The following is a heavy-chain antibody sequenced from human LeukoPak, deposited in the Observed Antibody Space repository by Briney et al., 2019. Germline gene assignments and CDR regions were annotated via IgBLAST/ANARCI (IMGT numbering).Heavy chain of an antibody. V-gene: IGHV4-30-4*07. CDR3: ARVVVRGVDGPLFDP. J-gene: IGHJ5*02. CDR1: GGSISSGGYS. D-gene: IGHD3-10*01. CDR2: IYYSGST. Sequence: SETLSLTCAVSGGSISSGGYSWSWIRQPPGKGLEWIGYIYYSGSTYYNPSLKSRVTISVDTSKNQFSLKLSSVTAADTAVYYCARVVVRGVDGPLFDPWGQGTLVTVSS.